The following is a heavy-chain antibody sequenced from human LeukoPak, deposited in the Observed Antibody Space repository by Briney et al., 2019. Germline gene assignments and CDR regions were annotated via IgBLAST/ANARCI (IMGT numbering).Heavy chain of an antibody. CDR3: ARDRVTTNPYYMDV. CDR1: GGSISSGGYY. CDR2: IYHSGST. Sequence: SETLSLTCTVSGGSISSGGYYWSWIRQPPGKGLEWIGYIYHSGSTYYNPSLKSRVTISVDRSKNQFSLKLGSVTAADTAVYYCARDRVTTNPYYMDVWGKGTTVTVSS. V-gene: IGHV4-30-2*01. J-gene: IGHJ6*03. D-gene: IGHD3-10*01.